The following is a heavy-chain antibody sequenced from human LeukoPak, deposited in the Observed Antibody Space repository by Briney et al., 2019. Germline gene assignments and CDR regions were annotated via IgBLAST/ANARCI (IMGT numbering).Heavy chain of an antibody. D-gene: IGHD4-17*01. V-gene: IGHV1-2*02. CDR1: GYTFTGYY. Sequence: ASVKVSCKASGYTFTGYYMHWVRQAPGQGLEWMGWINPNSGGTNYAQKFQGRVTMTRDTSISTAYMELSRLRSDDTAVYYCAKRPSDYGDYVSYFDHWGQGTLVTVSS. CDR3: AKRPSDYGDYVSYFDH. CDR2: INPNSGGT. J-gene: IGHJ4*02.